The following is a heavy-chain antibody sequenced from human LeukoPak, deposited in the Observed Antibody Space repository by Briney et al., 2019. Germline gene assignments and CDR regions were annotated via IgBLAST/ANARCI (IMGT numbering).Heavy chain of an antibody. CDR3: ARVASAAHFDY. CDR1: GFTFSSYG. V-gene: IGHV3-33*01. D-gene: IGHD2-2*01. CDR2: IWYDGSNK. J-gene: IGHJ4*02. Sequence: GRSLRLSCAASGFTFSSYGMHWVRQAPGKGLEWVAVIWYDGSNKYYADSVKGRFTISRDNSKNTLYLQMNSLRAEDTAVYYCARVASAAHFDYWGQGTLVTVSS.